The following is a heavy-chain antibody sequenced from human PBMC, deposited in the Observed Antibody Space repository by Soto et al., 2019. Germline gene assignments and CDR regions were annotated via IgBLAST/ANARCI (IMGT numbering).Heavy chain of an antibody. CDR2: SNAGYGNT. CDR1: GYTFSSYA. D-gene: IGHD7-27*01. J-gene: IGHJ4*02. Sequence: QVHLVQSGAEVRKPGASVKVSCRASGYTFSSYAMRWVRQPPGQRLEWMGWSNAGYGNTKSSQRSQDRVTISRDTSASTAYMELTSLRSEDTAVYYCARDTGDGTFDFWGQGTLVTVSS. CDR3: ARDTGDGTFDF. V-gene: IGHV1-3*01.